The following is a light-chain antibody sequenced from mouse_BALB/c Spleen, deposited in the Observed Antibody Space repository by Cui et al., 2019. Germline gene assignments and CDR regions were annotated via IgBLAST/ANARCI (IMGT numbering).Light chain of an antibody. CDR1: QDVGTA. J-gene: IGKJ2*01. CDR3: QQYSSYPYT. Sequence: DIVMTQSHKFMSTSVGDRVSITCKASQDVGTAVAWYQQKPGQSPKLLIYWASTRHTGAPDRFTGSGSGTDFTLTISNVQSEDLADYFCQQYSSYPYTFGGGTKLEIK. V-gene: IGKV6-23*01. CDR2: WAS.